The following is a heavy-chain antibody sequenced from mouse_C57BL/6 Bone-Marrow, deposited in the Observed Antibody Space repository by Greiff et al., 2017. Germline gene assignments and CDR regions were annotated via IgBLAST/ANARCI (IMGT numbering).Heavy chain of an antibody. CDR1: GFSLSTFGMG. J-gene: IGHJ3*01. D-gene: IGHD2-5*01. V-gene: IGHV8-8*01. CDR2: IWWDDDK. CDR3: ARIENLWGYSKEAWFAY. Sequence: QVTLKVCGPGILQPSQTLSLTCSFSGFSLSTFGMGVGWIRQPSGKGLEWLAHIWWDDDKYYNPALKSRLTISKDTSKNQVFLKIANVDTADTATYYCARIENLWGYSKEAWFAYWGQGTLVTVSA.